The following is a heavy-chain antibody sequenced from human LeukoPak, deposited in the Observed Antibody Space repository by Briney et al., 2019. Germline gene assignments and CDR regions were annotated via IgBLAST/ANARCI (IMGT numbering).Heavy chain of an antibody. D-gene: IGHD6-19*01. Sequence: GGSLRLSCAASGFTSSNYWMSWVRQAPRKGLEGVANIKQDGSEKYSVDSVTGRFTISRDNAKNSLYLRMNSLRAEDTAVYYCARDRGSSGWYEFDYWGQGTLVTVSS. J-gene: IGHJ4*02. CDR2: IKQDGSEK. CDR3: ARDRGSSGWYEFDY. CDR1: GFTSSNYW. V-gene: IGHV3-7*01.